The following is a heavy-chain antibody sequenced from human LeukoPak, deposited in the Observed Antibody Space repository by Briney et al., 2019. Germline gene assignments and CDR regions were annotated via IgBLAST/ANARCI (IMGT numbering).Heavy chain of an antibody. CDR2: ISSSGSTI. J-gene: IGHJ4*02. CDR3: ARDRIGDFWSGYYVPPDY. V-gene: IGHV3-11*01. D-gene: IGHD3-3*01. Sequence: GGSLRLSCAASGFTFSDYYMSWIRQAPGKGLEWVSYISSSGSTIYYADSVKGRLTISRDNAKNSLYLQMNSLRAEDTAVYYCARDRIGDFWSGYYVPPDYWGQGTLVTVSS. CDR1: GFTFSDYY.